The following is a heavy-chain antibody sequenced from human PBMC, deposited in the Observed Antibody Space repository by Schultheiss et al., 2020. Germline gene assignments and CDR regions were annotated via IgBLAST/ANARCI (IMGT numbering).Heavy chain of an antibody. V-gene: IGHV6-1*01. CDR3: ARDRYDYVWGSYRLVYWYCDL. CDR1: GDSVSSNSAA. J-gene: IGHJ2*01. Sequence: SQTLSLTCAISGDSVSSNSAAWNWIRQSPSRGLEWLGRTYYRSKWYNDYAVSVKSRITINPDTSKNQFSLQLNSVTPEDTAVYYCARDRYDYVWGSYRLVYWYCDLWGRGTLVTVSS. D-gene: IGHD3-16*02. CDR2: TYYRSKWYN.